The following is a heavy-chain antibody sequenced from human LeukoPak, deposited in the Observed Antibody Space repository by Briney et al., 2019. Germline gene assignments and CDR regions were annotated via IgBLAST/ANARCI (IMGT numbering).Heavy chain of an antibody. CDR2: ISYDGSYK. CDR3: ARANYYDTSGFDY. CDR1: EFTFSTYG. Sequence: AGGSLRLSCAASEFTFSTYGMHWVRQAPGKGLEWVAVISYDGSYKFYADSVKGRFTISRDNAKNSLYLQMNSLRAEDTAVYYCARANYYDTSGFDYWGQGTLVTVSS. D-gene: IGHD3-22*01. V-gene: IGHV3-30*03. J-gene: IGHJ4*02.